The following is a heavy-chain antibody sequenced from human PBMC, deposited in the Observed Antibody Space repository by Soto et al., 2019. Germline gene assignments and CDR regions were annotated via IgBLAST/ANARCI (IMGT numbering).Heavy chain of an antibody. CDR2: ISSSSSYT. Sequence: VGSLRLSCAASGFTFSDYYMSWIRQAPGKGLEWVSYISSSSSYTNYADSVKGRFTISRDNAKNSLYLQMNSLRAEDTAVYYCARVGGLRLYYGMDVWGQGTTVTVSS. CDR3: ARVGGLRLYYGMDV. V-gene: IGHV3-11*06. D-gene: IGHD5-12*01. CDR1: GFTFSDYY. J-gene: IGHJ6*02.